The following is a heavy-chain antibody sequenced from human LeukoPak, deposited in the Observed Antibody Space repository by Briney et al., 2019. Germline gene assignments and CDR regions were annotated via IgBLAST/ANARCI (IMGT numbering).Heavy chain of an antibody. CDR2: INAGNGNT. CDR1: GYTFTSYA. D-gene: IGHD3-3*01. V-gene: IGHV1-3*01. J-gene: IGHJ4*02. Sequence: ASVKVSCKASGYTFTSYAMHWVRQAPGQRLEWMGWINAGNGNTKYSQKFQGRVTITRDTSASTAYMELSSLRSEDTAVYYCARDVRGFWSGHVVGYWGQGTLVTVSS. CDR3: ARDVRGFWSGHVVGY.